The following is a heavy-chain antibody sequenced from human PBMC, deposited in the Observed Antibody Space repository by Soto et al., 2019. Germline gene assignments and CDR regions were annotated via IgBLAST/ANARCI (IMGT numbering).Heavy chain of an antibody. Sequence: PSETLSLTCAVYGGSFSGYYWSWIRQPPGKGLEWIGEINHSGSTNYNPSLKSRVTISVDTSKNQFSLKLSSVTAADTAVYYCARRRRFWGEDGGLRGLYYSGMDVWGQGPTVPVS. V-gene: IGHV4-34*01. J-gene: IGHJ6*02. CDR2: INHSGST. CDR1: GGSFSGYY. CDR3: ARRRRFWGEDGGLRGLYYSGMDV. D-gene: IGHD3-3*01.